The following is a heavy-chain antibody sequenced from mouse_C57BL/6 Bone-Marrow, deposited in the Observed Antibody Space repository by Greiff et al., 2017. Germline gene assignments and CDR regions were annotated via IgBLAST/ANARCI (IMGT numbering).Heavy chain of an antibody. V-gene: IGHV1-55*01. CDR3: ARDLVDGSYYVDY. CDR2: IYPGSGST. CDR1: GYTFTSYW. J-gene: IGHJ2*01. D-gene: IGHD2-3*01. Sequence: VQLQQPGAELVKPGASVKMSCKASGYTFTSYWITWVKQRPGQGLEWIGDIYPGSGSTNYNEKFKSKATLTVDTSSSTSYMQLSSLTSEYSAVYYCARDLVDGSYYVDYWGQGTTLTVSS.